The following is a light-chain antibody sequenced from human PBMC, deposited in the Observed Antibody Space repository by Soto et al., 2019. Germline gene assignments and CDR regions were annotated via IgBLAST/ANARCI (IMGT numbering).Light chain of an antibody. J-gene: IGLJ1*01. CDR3: CSYAGSNTYV. CDR2: EVN. Sequence: QSALTQPPSVSGSPGQSVTISCTGTSSDVGSYNRLSWYQQPPGTAPKLIMYEVNKRPSGVSNRFSGSKSGNTASLTISGLQAEDEAAYYCCSYAGSNTYVFGTGTKVTVL. V-gene: IGLV2-18*02. CDR1: SSDVGSYNR.